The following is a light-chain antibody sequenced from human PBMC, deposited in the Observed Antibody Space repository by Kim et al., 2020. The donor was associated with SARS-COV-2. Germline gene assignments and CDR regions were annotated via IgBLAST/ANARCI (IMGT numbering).Light chain of an antibody. Sequence: QSITISCTGTSSDVGAYNYVSWYQQHPGIAPKLMIYEVSNRPSGVSNRFSGSKSGNTASLTISGLQAEDEADYYCSSFTSGSTPYVFGTGTKVTVL. J-gene: IGLJ1*01. CDR3: SSFTSGSTPYV. CDR1: SSDVGAYNY. CDR2: EVS. V-gene: IGLV2-14*01.